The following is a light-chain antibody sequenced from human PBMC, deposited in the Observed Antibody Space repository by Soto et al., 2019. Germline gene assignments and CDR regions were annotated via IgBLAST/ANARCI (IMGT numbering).Light chain of an antibody. J-gene: IGLJ1*01. CDR3: AAWDDSLSGYV. V-gene: IGLV1-47*01. Sequence: QSVLTQTPSASGTPGQRVTISCSGGSSNIGSNSVSWFQQLPGTAPKLLIYNSIQLPSWVPERFSGSNSGTSASLAITGLRSEHDADYYCAAWDDSLSGYVFGTGTEVTVL. CDR1: SSNIGSNS. CDR2: NSI.